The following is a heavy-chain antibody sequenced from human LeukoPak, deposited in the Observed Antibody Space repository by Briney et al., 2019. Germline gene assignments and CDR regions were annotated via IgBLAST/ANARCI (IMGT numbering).Heavy chain of an antibody. J-gene: IGHJ5*02. D-gene: IGHD3-22*01. CDR1: GGTFSSYA. V-gene: IGHV1-69*13. CDR2: IIPIFGTA. Sequence: SVTVSCKASGGTFSSYAISWVRQAPGQGLEWMGGIIPIFGTANYAQKFQGRVTITADESTSTAYMELSSLRSEDTAVYYCARGYLVGSGYYPDPWGQGTLVTVSS. CDR3: ARGYLVGSGYYPDP.